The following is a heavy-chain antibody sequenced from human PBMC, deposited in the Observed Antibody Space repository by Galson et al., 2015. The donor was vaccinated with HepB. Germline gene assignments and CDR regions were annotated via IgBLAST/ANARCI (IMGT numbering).Heavy chain of an antibody. J-gene: IGHJ3*02. CDR2: ISDSGGST. CDR1: GFIFSSYA. V-gene: IGHV3-23*01. D-gene: IGHD5-18*01. Sequence: SLRLSCAASGFIFSSYAMSWVRQAPGKGLEWVSLISDSGGSTYYADSVKGRFTISRDNSKNTLYLQMNSLRAEDTAVYYCAKESPAMVRRSDAFDIWGQGTMVTVSS. CDR3: AKESPAMVRRSDAFDI.